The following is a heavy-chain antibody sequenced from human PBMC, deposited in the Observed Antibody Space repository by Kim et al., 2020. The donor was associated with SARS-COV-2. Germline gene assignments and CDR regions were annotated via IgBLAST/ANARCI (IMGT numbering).Heavy chain of an antibody. CDR1: GFTFSSYA. CDR2: ISTNGGIT. J-gene: IGHJ4*02. Sequence: GGSLRLSCSASGFTFSSYAMHWVRQAPGKGLEYVSGISTNGGITYYADSVKDRFIISRDNSRNMLNLQMSSLRSEDTAVYYCVKERTSGWYDFDYWGQGTLVTVS. V-gene: IGHV3-64D*06. CDR3: VKERTSGWYDFDY. D-gene: IGHD6-19*01.